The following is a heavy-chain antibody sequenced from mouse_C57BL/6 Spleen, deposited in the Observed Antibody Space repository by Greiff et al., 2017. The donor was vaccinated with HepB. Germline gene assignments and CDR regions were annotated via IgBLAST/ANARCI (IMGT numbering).Heavy chain of an antibody. J-gene: IGHJ4*01. CDR3: ARDSSGYGAMDY. CDR1: GFNFSSYA. D-gene: IGHD3-2*02. V-gene: IGHV5-4*01. Sequence: EVKLVESGGGLVKPGGSLKLSCAASGFNFSSYAMSWVRQTPEKRLEWVATISDGGSYTYYPDNVKGRFTISRDNAKNNLYLQMSHLKSEDTAMYYCARDSSGYGAMDYWGQGTSVTVSS. CDR2: ISDGGSYT.